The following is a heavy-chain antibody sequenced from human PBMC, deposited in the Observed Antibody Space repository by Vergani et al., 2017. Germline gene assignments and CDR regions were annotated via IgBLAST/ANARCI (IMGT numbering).Heavy chain of an antibody. Sequence: QVQLQQWGAGLLKPSETLSLTCAVYGGSFSGYYWSWIRQPPGKGLEWIGSIYYSGSTYYNPSLESRVTMSVDTSKSQFSLKLSSVTAADTAVYYCARQKDYYMDVWGKGATVTVS. CDR2: IYYSGST. J-gene: IGHJ6*03. CDR3: ARQKDYYMDV. CDR1: GGSFSGYY. V-gene: IGHV4-34*01.